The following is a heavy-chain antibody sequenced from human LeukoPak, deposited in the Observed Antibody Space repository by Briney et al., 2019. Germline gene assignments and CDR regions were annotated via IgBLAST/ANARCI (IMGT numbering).Heavy chain of an antibody. Sequence: GPSHTPSWAAAGFTLRTYSMNWVSHVPGKRLEWVSSISPTSWTTYQADSVNGRFTVSRDNAKNLEFLQMDSRRAEDEAVYYCTRDARQFVDHDVFDLWGQGTMVTVSS. CDR2: ISPTSWTT. CDR3: TRDARQFVDHDVFDL. CDR1: GFTLRTYS. D-gene: IGHD3-10*01. V-gene: IGHV3-21*01. J-gene: IGHJ3*01.